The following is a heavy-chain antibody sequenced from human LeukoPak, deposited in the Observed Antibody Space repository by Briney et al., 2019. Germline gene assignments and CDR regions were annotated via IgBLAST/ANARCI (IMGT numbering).Heavy chain of an antibody. D-gene: IGHD3-3*01. CDR2: IYTSGST. J-gene: IGHJ5*02. V-gene: IGHV4-61*02. Sequence: PSETLSLTCTVSGGSISSGSYYWSWIRQPAGKGLEWLGRIYTSGSTNYNPSLKSRVTISVDTSKNQFSLKLSSVTAADTAVYYCAREWGGYYQPNWFDPWGQGTLVTVSS. CDR3: AREWGGYYQPNWFDP. CDR1: GGSISSGSYY.